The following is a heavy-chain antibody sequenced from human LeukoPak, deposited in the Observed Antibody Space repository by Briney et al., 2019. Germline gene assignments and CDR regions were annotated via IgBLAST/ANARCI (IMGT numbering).Heavy chain of an antibody. CDR2: IDPDTGDT. V-gene: IGHV1-2*02. CDR3: ARGRPYRSYEHNPHLEY. J-gene: IGHJ4*02. Sequence: ASVKVSCKTSGFLFIDFYMHWVRQAPGQGLEWMGWIDPDTGDTKLARRFQGRVTMTRDTSINTLYMDLSRLGSDDTAVYFCARGRPYRSYEHNPHLEYWGQGTLVTVSS. D-gene: IGHD3-3*01. CDR1: GFLFIDFY.